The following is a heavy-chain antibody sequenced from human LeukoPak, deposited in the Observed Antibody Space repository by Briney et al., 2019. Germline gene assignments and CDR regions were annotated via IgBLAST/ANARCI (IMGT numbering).Heavy chain of an antibody. J-gene: IGHJ6*03. CDR2: IYTSGST. V-gene: IGHV4-61*02. CDR3: ARSSEGRYYYDSSGFSYYYYMDV. CDR1: GGSTSSGSYY. D-gene: IGHD3-22*01. Sequence: TSETLSLTCTVSGGSTSSGSYYWSWIRQPAGKGLEWIGRIYTSGSTNYNPSLRSRVTISVDTSKNQLSLKLSSVTAADTAVYYCARSSEGRYYYDSSGFSYYYYMDVWGKGTTVTISS.